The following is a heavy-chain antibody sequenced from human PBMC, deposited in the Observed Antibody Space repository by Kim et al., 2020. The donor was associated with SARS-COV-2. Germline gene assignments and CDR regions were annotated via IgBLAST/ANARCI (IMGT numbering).Heavy chain of an antibody. D-gene: IGHD1-26*01. CDR3: ARGGARWGSYVY. Sequence: NYNPYLKRRVTISVDKSKNQFSLKLSSVTAADTAVYYCARGGARWGSYVYWGQGTLVTVSS. V-gene: IGHV4-4*02. J-gene: IGHJ4*02.